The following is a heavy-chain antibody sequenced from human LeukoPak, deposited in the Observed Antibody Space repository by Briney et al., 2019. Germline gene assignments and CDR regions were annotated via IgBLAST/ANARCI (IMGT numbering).Heavy chain of an antibody. V-gene: IGHV4-39*01. D-gene: IGHD2-21*02. CDR1: GGSISSSSYY. CDR3: ARLRLTAPIRALDY. Sequence: PSETLSLTCTVSGGSISSSSYYWGWIRQPPGKGLEWIGSIYYSGSTYYNPSLKSRVTISVDTSKNQFSLKLSSVTAADTAVYYCARLRLTAPIRALDYWGRGTLVTVSS. CDR2: IYYSGST. J-gene: IGHJ4*02.